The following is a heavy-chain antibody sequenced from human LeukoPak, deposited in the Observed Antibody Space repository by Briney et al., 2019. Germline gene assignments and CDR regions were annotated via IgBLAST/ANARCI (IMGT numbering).Heavy chain of an antibody. Sequence: PGGSLRLSCAASGFTFSSYAMHWVRQAPGKGLEWVAVISYDGSNKYYADSVKGRFTISRDNSKNTLYLQMNSLRAEDTAVYYCARDPATPESSNGGGIDYWGQGTLVTVSS. CDR2: ISYDGSNK. D-gene: IGHD4-23*01. CDR3: ARDPATPESSNGGGIDY. V-gene: IGHV3-30*04. J-gene: IGHJ4*02. CDR1: GFTFSSYA.